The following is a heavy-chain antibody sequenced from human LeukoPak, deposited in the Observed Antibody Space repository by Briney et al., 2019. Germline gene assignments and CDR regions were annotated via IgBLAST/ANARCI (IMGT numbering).Heavy chain of an antibody. CDR1: GYTFTGYY. CDR3: ARGDVYFDY. V-gene: IGHV1-2*02. Sequence: ASVKVSCKASGYTFTGYYVHWVRQAPGQGLEWMGWINPNSGDTNYAQKLQGRVTMTWDTSISTAFMELSGLRSDDTAVYYCARGDVYFDYWGQGTLVTVSS. CDR2: INPNSGDT. J-gene: IGHJ4*02.